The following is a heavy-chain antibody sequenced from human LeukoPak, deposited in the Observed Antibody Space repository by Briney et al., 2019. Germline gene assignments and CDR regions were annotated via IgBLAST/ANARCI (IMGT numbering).Heavy chain of an antibody. J-gene: IGHJ6*03. V-gene: IGHV4-39*07. D-gene: IGHD2-15*01. CDR1: GDSISSTVYQ. CDR2: IYYSGTT. Sequence: SETLSLTCTVSGDSISSTVYQWGWIRQPPGKGLEWVGGIYYSGTTYYNPSLKSRVTISVDTSRNQFSLNLTSVSAADTAVYYCARGYCSGGSCYSYYYYSYMDVWGKGTTVTVSS. CDR3: ARGYCSGGSCYSYYYYSYMDV.